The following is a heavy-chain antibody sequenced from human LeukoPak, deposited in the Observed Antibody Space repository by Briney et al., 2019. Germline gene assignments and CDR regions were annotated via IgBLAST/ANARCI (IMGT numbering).Heavy chain of an antibody. CDR3: ARGSGYTYGYPFDY. D-gene: IGHD5-18*01. CDR1: GGSISSYY. CDR2: IYTCGST. J-gene: IGHJ4*02. V-gene: IGHV4-4*07. Sequence: SETLSLTCTVSGGSISSYYWSWLRQPAGKGLEWIGRIYTCGSTNYNPSLKSRVTMSVDTSKNQFSLKLSSVTAADTAVYYCARGSGYTYGYPFDYWGQGTLVTVSS.